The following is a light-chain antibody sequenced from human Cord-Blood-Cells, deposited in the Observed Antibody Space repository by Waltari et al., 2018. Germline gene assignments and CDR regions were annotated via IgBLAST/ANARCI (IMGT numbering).Light chain of an antibody. V-gene: IGLV2-23*01. Sequence: QSALTQTASVSGSPGQPITIPCTGTSSDVGSYNLVSWYQQHPGKAPKLMIYEGSKRPSGVSNRFSGSKSGNTASLTISGLQAEDETDYYCCSYAGSSTWVFGGGTKLTVL. CDR1: SSDVGSYNL. J-gene: IGLJ3*02. CDR2: EGS. CDR3: CSYAGSSTWV.